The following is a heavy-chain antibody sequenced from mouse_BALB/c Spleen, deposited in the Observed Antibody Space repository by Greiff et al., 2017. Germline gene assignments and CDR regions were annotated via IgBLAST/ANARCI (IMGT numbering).Heavy chain of an antibody. CDR1: GYTFSSYW. V-gene: IGHV1-9*01. D-gene: IGHD1-1*01. J-gene: IGHJ3*01. Sequence: QVQLQQSGAELMKPGASVKISCKATGYTFSSYWIEWVKQRPGHGLEWIGEILPGSGSTNYNEKFKGKATFTADTSSNTAYMQLSSLTSEDSAVYYCARSHYYGSSYGAYWGQGTLVTVSA. CDR3: ARSHYYGSSYGAY. CDR2: ILPGSGST.